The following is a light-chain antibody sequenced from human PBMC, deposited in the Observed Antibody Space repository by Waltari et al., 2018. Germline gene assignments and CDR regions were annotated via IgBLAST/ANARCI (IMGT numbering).Light chain of an antibody. V-gene: IGKV3-15*01. J-gene: IGKJ1*01. CDR2: GAS. Sequence: EIVMTQSPATLSVSPGERATLSCRASQSVSSNLAWYQQKPGQAPRLLIYGASTRATGMPARFSGSASGTEFTLTISSLQSEDFAVYYCQQYNNWPPWTFGQGTKVEIK. CDR3: QQYNNWPPWT. CDR1: QSVSSN.